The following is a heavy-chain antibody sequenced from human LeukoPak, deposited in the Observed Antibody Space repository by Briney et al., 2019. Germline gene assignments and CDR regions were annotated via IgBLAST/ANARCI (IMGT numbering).Heavy chain of an antibody. CDR2: IIPIFGTA. CDR3: ARDIYCGGDCSNY. Sequence: GASVKVSCKASGGTFSSYAISWVRQAPGQGLEWMGGIIPIFGTANYAQKFQGRVTITADESTSTAYMELSSLRSEDTAVYYCARDIYCGGDCSNYWGQGTLVTVSS. D-gene: IGHD2-21*01. V-gene: IGHV1-69*13. J-gene: IGHJ4*02. CDR1: GGTFSSYA.